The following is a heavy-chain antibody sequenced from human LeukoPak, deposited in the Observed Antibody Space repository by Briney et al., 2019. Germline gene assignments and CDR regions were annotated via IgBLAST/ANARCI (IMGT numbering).Heavy chain of an antibody. J-gene: IGHJ4*02. Sequence: GGSLRLSCAASEFSVGSNYMTWVRQAPGKGLEWVSLIYSGGSTYYADSVKGRFTISRDTAKSSVYLQLNSLRADDTAIYYCAKDIPGGGDDYWGQGTLVTVSS. CDR2: IYSGGST. CDR1: EFSVGSNY. V-gene: IGHV3-66*01. CDR3: AKDIPGGGDDY. D-gene: IGHD2-21*02.